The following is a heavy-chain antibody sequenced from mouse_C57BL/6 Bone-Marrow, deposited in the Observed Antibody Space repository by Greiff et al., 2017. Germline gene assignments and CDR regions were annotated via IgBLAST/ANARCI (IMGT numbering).Heavy chain of an antibody. CDR2: ISDGGSYT. Sequence: VQVVESGGGLVKPGGSLKLSCAASGFTFSSYAMSWVRQTPEKRLEWVATISDGGSYTYYPDNVKGRFTISRDNAKNNLYLQMSHLKSEDTAMDYCARDGYYGSRDFDVWGTGTTVTVSS. D-gene: IGHD1-1*01. J-gene: IGHJ1*03. CDR1: GFTFSSYA. CDR3: ARDGYYGSRDFDV. V-gene: IGHV5-4*01.